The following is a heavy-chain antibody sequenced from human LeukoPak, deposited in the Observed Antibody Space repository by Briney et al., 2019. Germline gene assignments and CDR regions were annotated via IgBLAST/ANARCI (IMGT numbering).Heavy chain of an antibody. CDR3: TTYSYDSSGYYAPD. Sequence: SGTLSLTCAVSGGSISSSNWWSWVRQSPGKGLEWIGEIHHSGSTNYNPSLKSRVTISVDKSKNQFSLKLSSVTAAATAVYYCTTYSYDSSGYYAPDWGQGTLVTVSS. CDR1: GGSISSSNW. V-gene: IGHV4-4*02. J-gene: IGHJ4*02. D-gene: IGHD3-22*01. CDR2: IHHSGST.